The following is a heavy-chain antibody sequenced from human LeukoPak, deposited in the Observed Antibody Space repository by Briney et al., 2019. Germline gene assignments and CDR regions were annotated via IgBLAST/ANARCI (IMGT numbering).Heavy chain of an antibody. CDR1: GVSISSYW. CDR2: IYTTGRT. J-gene: IGHJ4*02. CDR3: ARAGSTVIAFHSDF. Sequence: PSETLSLTCDVSGVSISSYWWSWVRKPAGKGLEWIGRIYTTGRTNYNASFQSGVTITIGVTKNHSSLMLRSVPAADTAVYYCARAGSTVIAFHSDFWGQGAPVTVSS. V-gene: IGHV4-4*07. D-gene: IGHD3-16*01.